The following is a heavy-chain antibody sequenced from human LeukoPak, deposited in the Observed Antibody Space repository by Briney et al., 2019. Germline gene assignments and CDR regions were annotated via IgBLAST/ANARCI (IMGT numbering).Heavy chain of an antibody. J-gene: IGHJ5*02. CDR2: IYYSGST. Sequence: SETLSLTCSVSGGSTNSYYWSWIRQPPGKGLEWIGYIYYSGSTNYNPSLKSRVTISVDTSKNQFSLKLSSVTAADTAVYYCARHSGGWFDPWGQGTLVTVSS. CDR3: ARHSGGWFDP. D-gene: IGHD2-15*01. V-gene: IGHV4-59*08. CDR1: GGSTNSYY.